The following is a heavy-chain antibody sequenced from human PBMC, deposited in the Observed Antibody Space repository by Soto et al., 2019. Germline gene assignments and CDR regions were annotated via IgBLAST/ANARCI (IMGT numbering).Heavy chain of an antibody. J-gene: IGHJ4*02. CDR1: GFTFSSYA. Sequence: PGGSLRLSCAASGFTFSSYAMSWVRQDPGKGLEWVSTINDSGGSTYYADSVKGRFTISRDNSKNTLYLQMNSLRAEDTAVYYCASGWELAFDCWGQGTLVTVSS. D-gene: IGHD1-26*01. CDR3: ASGWELAFDC. V-gene: IGHV3-23*01. CDR2: INDSGGST.